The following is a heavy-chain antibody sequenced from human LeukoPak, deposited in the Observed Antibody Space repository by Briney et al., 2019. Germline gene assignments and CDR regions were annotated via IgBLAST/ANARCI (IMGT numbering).Heavy chain of an antibody. Sequence: GGSLRLSCAASGLTFSRYAMSWARQAPGRGLEWVSIISGSGGGTYNADSVKGRFTISRDNSQNTLYLQMNSLRAEDTAIYYCAKTGTDDGYSIYFDHWGQGTLVTVSS. CDR3: AKTGTDDGYSIYFDH. CDR2: ISGSGGGT. J-gene: IGHJ4*02. CDR1: GLTFSRYA. V-gene: IGHV3-23*01. D-gene: IGHD5-24*01.